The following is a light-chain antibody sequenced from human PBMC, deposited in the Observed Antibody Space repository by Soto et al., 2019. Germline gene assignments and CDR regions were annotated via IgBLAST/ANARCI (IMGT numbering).Light chain of an antibody. CDR3: QKYNSAQIT. V-gene: IGKV1-27*01. J-gene: IGKJ5*01. Sequence: DIQMTQSPSSLSASVGDRVTITCRASQGIRNYLAWYQQRPGKVPKLLIYAASTLQSGVPSRFSGSGSGTDFSLTISSLQPEDIATYYCQKYNSAQITFGQGTRLEIK. CDR2: AAS. CDR1: QGIRNY.